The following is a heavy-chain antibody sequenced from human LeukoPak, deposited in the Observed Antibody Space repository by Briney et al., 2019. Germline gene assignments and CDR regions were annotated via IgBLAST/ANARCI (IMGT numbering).Heavy chain of an antibody. V-gene: IGHV1-2*04. CDR1: GYTFTGYY. J-gene: IGHJ6*02. CDR2: INPNSGGT. D-gene: IGHD2-15*01. CDR3: ARELRGHSPPGGMDV. Sequence: ASVKVSCKASGYTFTGYYMHWVRQAPGQGLEGMGWINPNSGGTNYAQKFQGWVTMTRDTSISTPYMELIRLRPDDTAVYGCARELRGHSPPGGMDVWGQGTTVTVSS.